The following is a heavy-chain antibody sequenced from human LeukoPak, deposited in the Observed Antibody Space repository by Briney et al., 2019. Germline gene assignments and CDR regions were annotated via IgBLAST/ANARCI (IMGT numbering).Heavy chain of an antibody. CDR2: IYYSGST. J-gene: IGHJ5*02. CDR3: ATRGRYYGSGGQFDP. Sequence: SETLSLTCTVSGGSISSSSYYWGWIRQPPGKGLEWIGSIYYSGSTYYNPSLKSRVTISVDTSKNQFSLKLSSVTAADTAVYYCATRGRYYGSGGQFDPWGQGTLVTVSS. D-gene: IGHD3-10*01. CDR1: GGSISSSSYY. V-gene: IGHV4-39*01.